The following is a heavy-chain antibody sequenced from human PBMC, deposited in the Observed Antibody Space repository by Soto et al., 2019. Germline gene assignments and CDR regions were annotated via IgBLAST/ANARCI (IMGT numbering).Heavy chain of an antibody. D-gene: IGHD1-26*01. Sequence: ASVKVSCKASGYTFTSYGISWVRQAPGQGLEWMGWISAYNGNTNYAQKLQGRVTMTTDTSTSTAYMELRSLRSDDTAVYYCARVGPEKAEVGAQYYFDYWGQGTLVTSP. CDR2: ISAYNGNT. J-gene: IGHJ4*02. CDR3: ARVGPEKAEVGAQYYFDY. CDR1: GYTFTSYG. V-gene: IGHV1-18*01.